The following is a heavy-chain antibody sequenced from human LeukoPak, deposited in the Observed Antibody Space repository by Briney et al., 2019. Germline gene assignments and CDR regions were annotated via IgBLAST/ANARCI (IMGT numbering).Heavy chain of an antibody. J-gene: IGHJ4*02. CDR2: ISGSGGRT. CDR3: AKDRGGGNLDFDY. D-gene: IGHD2-15*01. Sequence: GGSLRLSCAASGFTVSSNYMTWVRQAPGKGLEWVSVISGSGGRTYYADSVKGRFTISRDNSKNTLYLQMSSLRAEDTAVYYCAKDRGGGNLDFDYWGQGTLVTVSS. V-gene: IGHV3-23*01. CDR1: GFTVSSNY.